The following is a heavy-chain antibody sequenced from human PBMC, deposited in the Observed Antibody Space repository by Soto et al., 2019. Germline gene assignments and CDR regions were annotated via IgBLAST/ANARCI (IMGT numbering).Heavy chain of an antibody. D-gene: IGHD1-7*01. CDR3: ARRARTATTNWGAFDV. J-gene: IGHJ3*01. Sequence: EVQLLESGGGLGQPWGSLRLSCAASGFTFNTYVMNWVRQAPGKGLEWVSTISYSADKTHYADSVKGRFTISRDNSRDTLFLQMNSLRADDAAVYYCARRARTATTNWGAFDVWGQGTMVTVSS. CDR1: GFTFNTYV. CDR2: ISYSADKT. V-gene: IGHV3-23*01.